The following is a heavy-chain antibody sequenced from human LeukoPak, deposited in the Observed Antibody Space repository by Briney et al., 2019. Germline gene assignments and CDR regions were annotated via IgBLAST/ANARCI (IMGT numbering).Heavy chain of an antibody. CDR3: ARDLEADTTTFFDY. Sequence: PGRSLRLSCAASGFTFSSYAMHWVRQAPGKGLEWVAVMSHDGRHTYYADSVKGRSTISRDNSKNTVYLQMNSLRTEDTALYYCARDLEADTTTFFDYWGQGTLVTVSS. CDR1: GFTFSSYA. V-gene: IGHV3-30*04. J-gene: IGHJ4*02. CDR2: MSHDGRHT. D-gene: IGHD5-18*01.